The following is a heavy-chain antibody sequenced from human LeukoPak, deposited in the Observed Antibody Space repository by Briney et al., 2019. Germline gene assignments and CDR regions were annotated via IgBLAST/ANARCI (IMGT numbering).Heavy chain of an antibody. CDR3: ATKVPGTSHFSH. Sequence: GGSLRLSCAASGFPFSNYAIHWVRQAPGKGLEWVSVISYDGSNKLYADSVKGRFTTSRDNAKSSLYLQMSSLRAEDTAVYYCATKVPGTSHFSHWGQGILVTVSS. J-gene: IGHJ4*02. V-gene: IGHV3-30-3*01. CDR2: ISYDGSNK. CDR1: GFPFSNYA. D-gene: IGHD6-19*01.